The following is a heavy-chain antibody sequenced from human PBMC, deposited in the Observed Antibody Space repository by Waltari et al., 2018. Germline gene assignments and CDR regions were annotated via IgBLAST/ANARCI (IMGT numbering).Heavy chain of an antibody. Sequence: EVQLVESGGGLVQPGGSLRLSCAASGFPFSRCWMSWVRQAPGKGLEWVANIKEDGSEKSYVDSVKGRFTISRDNAKNSLSLQMNSLRAEDTAVYYCARISSTATRDSWGRGTLVTVSS. CDR1: GFPFSRCW. V-gene: IGHV3-7*01. CDR2: IKEDGSEK. D-gene: IGHD6-6*01. J-gene: IGHJ4*02. CDR3: ARISSTATRDS.